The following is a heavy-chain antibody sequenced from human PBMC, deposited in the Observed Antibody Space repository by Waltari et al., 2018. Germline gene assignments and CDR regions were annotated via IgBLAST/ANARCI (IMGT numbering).Heavy chain of an antibody. CDR1: GGSFSGYY. J-gene: IGHJ3*02. CDR3: ASRSGWYNAFDI. CDR2: INHSGST. Sequence: QVQLQQWGAGLLKPSETLSLTCAVYGGSFSGYYWIWIRQPPGKGLEWIGEINHSGSTNYNPSLKSRVTISVDTSKNQFSRKLSSVTAADTAVYYCASRSGWYNAFDIWGQGTMVTVSS. D-gene: IGHD6-19*01. V-gene: IGHV4-34*01.